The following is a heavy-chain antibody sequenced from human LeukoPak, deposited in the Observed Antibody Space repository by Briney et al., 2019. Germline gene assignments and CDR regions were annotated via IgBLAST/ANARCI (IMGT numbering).Heavy chain of an antibody. V-gene: IGHV4-39*07. CDR2: IYYSGST. CDR1: CGSISSSSYY. CDR3: ARDGGTLVGDAFDI. D-gene: IGHD2-15*01. J-gene: IGHJ3*02. Sequence: PSETLSLTCTVSCGSISSSSYYWGWIRQPPGKGLEWIGSIYYSGSTYYNPSLKSRVTISVDTSKNQFSLKLSSVTAADTAVYYCARDGGTLVGDAFDIWGQGTMVTVSS.